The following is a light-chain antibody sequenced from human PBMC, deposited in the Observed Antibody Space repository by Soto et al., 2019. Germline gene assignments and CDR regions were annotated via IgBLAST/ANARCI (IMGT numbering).Light chain of an antibody. J-gene: IGKJ1*01. CDR1: QSGSTNY. V-gene: IGKV3-20*01. Sequence: EIVLTQSPGTLSLSPGERATLSCRASQSGSTNYIAWYQQKPGQAPRLLIYTTSNRATGIPDRFSGSGSGTDFTLTISRLEPEDFAVYYCQQYGSSWTFGQVTKVEVK. CDR3: QQYGSSWT. CDR2: TTS.